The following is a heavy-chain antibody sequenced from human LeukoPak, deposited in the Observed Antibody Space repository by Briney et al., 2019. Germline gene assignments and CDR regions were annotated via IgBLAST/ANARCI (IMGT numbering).Heavy chain of an antibody. CDR1: GGSISSSNW. CDR2: IYHSGST. CDR3: ARDLGARRYYYYYGMDV. Sequence: SETLSLTCAVSGGSISSSNWWSWVRQPPGKGLEWIGEIYHSGSTNYNPSLKSRVTISVDKSKNQFSLKLSSVTAADTAVYYCARDLGARRYYYYYGMDVWGQGTTVTVSS. V-gene: IGHV4-4*02. D-gene: IGHD6-6*01. J-gene: IGHJ6*02.